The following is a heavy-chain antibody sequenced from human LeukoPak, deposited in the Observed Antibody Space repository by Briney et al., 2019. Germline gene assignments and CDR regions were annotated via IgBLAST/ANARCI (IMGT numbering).Heavy chain of an antibody. V-gene: IGHV4-59*01. Sequence: SETLSLTCTVSGGSISSYYWSWIRQPPGKGLEWIGYIYYSGSTNYNPSLKSRVTTSVDTSKNQFSLKLSSVTAADTAVYYCVAATSYYFDYWGQGTLVTVSS. CDR2: IYYSGST. D-gene: IGHD2-15*01. J-gene: IGHJ4*02. CDR3: VAATSYYFDY. CDR1: GGSISSYY.